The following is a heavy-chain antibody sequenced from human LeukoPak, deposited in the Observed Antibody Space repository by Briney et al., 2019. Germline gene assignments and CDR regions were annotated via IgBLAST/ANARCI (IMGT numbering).Heavy chain of an antibody. V-gene: IGHV3-48*03. J-gene: IGHJ4*02. CDR2: ISSGSSSI. Sequence: GGSLRLSSAASGFTLSGYEMNWVRQAPGKGLEWVSYISSGSSSIFYADSVRGRFTISRDNAKNSLYLQMNSLRVEDTAVYYCARGGIAARFAYWGQGTLVIVSS. CDR1: GFTLSGYE. D-gene: IGHD6-6*01. CDR3: ARGGIAARFAY.